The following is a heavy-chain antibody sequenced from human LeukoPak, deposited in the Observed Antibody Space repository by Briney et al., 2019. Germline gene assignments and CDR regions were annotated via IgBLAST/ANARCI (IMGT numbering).Heavy chain of an antibody. CDR2: IKQDGSDK. D-gene: IGHD4-17*01. J-gene: IGHJ4*02. V-gene: IGHV3-7*04. CDR3: ARDTVATTFDY. CDR1: GFTFSNYW. Sequence: GGSLRLSCAASGFTFSNYWMSWVRQAPGKGLEWVANIKQDGSDKYYVDSVKGRFTIPRDNAKNSLYLQMNSLRAEDTAVYYCARDTVATTFDYWGQGTVVTVSS.